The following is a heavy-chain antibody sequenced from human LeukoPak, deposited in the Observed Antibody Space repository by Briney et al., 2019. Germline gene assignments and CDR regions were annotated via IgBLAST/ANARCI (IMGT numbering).Heavy chain of an antibody. CDR1: GGSFSNYD. D-gene: IGHD3-3*01. Sequence: PSETLSLTCAVYGGSFSNYDWTWIRQPPGKGLEWIGEINHNGRTNYNPSLKSRLTISADTSKNQFSLKLRSVTAADTAVYYCARGGSRVTFFGVALNWFDSWGQGNLVSVSS. V-gene: IGHV4-34*01. CDR2: INHNGRT. J-gene: IGHJ5*01. CDR3: ARGGSRVTFFGVALNWFDS.